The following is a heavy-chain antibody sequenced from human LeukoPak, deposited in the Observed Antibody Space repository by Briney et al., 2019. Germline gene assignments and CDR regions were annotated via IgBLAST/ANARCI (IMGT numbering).Heavy chain of an antibody. CDR1: GFTFGDYA. Sequence: GRSLRVSCTASGFTFGDYAMSWVRQAPGKGLEWVGFIRSKAYGGTTEYAASVKGRFTISRDDSKSIAYLQMNSLKTEDTAVYYCTRFLYYYDSSGYYAPGYWGQGTLVTVSS. V-gene: IGHV3-49*04. D-gene: IGHD3-22*01. CDR3: TRFLYYYDSSGYYAPGY. J-gene: IGHJ4*02. CDR2: IRSKAYGGTT.